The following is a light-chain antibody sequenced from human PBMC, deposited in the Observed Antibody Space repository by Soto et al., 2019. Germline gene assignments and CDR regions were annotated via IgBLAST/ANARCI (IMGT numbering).Light chain of an antibody. J-gene: IGKJ3*01. Sequence: EIVLTQSPGTLSLSPGERATLSCRASQSVSRNSLAWYQQQPGQAPRLLIYGAPSRATDIPDRFSGSGSGPDFTLIVSRLEPEDFAVYFCQQYGTSPPTFGPGTKVHIK. V-gene: IGKV3-20*01. CDR2: GAP. CDR3: QQYGTSPPT. CDR1: QSVSRNS.